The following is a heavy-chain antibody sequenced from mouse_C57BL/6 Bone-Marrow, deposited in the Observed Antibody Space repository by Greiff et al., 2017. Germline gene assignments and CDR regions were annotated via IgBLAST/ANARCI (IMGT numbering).Heavy chain of an antibody. J-gene: IGHJ2*01. CDR1: GYSFTSYY. CDR2: IYPGSGNT. D-gene: IGHD1-1*01. CDR3: ARGDITTVVATPFDY. Sequence: QVQLKESGPELVKPGASVKISCKASGYSFTSYYIHWVKQRPGQGLEWIGWIYPGSGNTKYNEKFKGKATLTADTSSSTAYMQLSSLTSEDSAVYYCARGDITTVVATPFDYWGQGTTLTVSS. V-gene: IGHV1-66*01.